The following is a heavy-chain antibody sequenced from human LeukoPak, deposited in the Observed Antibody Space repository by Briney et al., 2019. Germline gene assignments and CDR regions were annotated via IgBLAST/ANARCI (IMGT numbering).Heavy chain of an antibody. CDR3: ATGPPGANLWFGEPYFDY. CDR1: GGSISSSSYY. V-gene: IGHV4-39*01. D-gene: IGHD3-10*01. Sequence: SETLSLTCTVSGGSISSSSYYWGWIRQPPGKGLEWIGSIYYSGSTYYNPSPKSRVTISVDTSKNQFSLKLSSVTAADTAVYYCATGPPGANLWFGEPYFDYWGQGTLVTVSS. J-gene: IGHJ4*02. CDR2: IYYSGST.